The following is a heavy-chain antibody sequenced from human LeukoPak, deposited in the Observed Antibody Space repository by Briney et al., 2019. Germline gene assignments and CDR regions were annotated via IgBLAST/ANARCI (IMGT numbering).Heavy chain of an antibody. CDR3: ARAQFVVDPAANLFKNWFAP. D-gene: IGHD2-2*01. CDR1: GGSLSGYY. V-gene: IGHV4-34*01. CDR2: INHSGSI. J-gene: IGHJ5*02. Sequence: SETLSLTCAVYGGSLSGYYWSWIRQPPGKGLEWIGEINHSGSINYNPSLKSRVTISVDTSKNQFSLKLSSVTAADTAVYYCARAQFVVDPAANLFKNWFAPGGKETLVTVSS.